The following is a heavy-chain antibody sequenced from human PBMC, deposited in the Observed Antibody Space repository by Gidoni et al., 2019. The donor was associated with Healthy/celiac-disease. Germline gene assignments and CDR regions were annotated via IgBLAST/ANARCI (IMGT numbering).Heavy chain of an antibody. V-gene: IGHV1-46*01. CDR1: GYTFTSYY. CDR2: INPSGGST. Sequence: VKVSCKASGYTFTSYYMHWVRQAPGQGLEWMGIINPSGGSTSYAQKFQGRVTMTRDTSTSTVYMELSSLRSEDTAVYYCAMLLRYFDWQFDNSNGGDYWGQGTLVTVSS. J-gene: IGHJ4*02. D-gene: IGHD3-9*01. CDR3: AMLLRYFDWQFDNSNGGDY.